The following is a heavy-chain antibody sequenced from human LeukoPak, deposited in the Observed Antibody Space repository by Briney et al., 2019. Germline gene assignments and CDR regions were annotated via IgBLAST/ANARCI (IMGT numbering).Heavy chain of an antibody. Sequence: SETLSLTCTVSGVSISRDFWSWIRQPPGKGLEWIGYIYYSGSTNYNPSLKSRVTISIDTSKNQVSLKLNSVTAADTAVYYCAKGRYYYYMDVWGKGTTVTVS. CDR3: AKGRYYYYMDV. V-gene: IGHV4-59*01. CDR2: IYYSGST. J-gene: IGHJ6*03. CDR1: GVSISRDF.